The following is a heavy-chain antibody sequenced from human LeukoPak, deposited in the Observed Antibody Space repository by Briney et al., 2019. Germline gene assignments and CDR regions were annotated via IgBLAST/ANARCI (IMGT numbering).Heavy chain of an antibody. Sequence: GRSLRLSCAASGFTFSNYGMHWVRQAPGKGLEWLAVISNDGSNKYYADSVKGRFTISRDSYRDTLYLQMNSLRAEDTAVYYCARDEAGIRYFDWLLDYWGQGILVTVSS. CDR3: ARDEAGIRYFDWLLDY. CDR2: ISNDGSNK. D-gene: IGHD3-9*01. J-gene: IGHJ4*02. V-gene: IGHV3-30*03. CDR1: GFTFSNYG.